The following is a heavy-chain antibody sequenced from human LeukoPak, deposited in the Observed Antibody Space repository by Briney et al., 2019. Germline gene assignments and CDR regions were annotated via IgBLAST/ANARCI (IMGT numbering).Heavy chain of an antibody. Sequence: GGSLRLSCTVSGFTFSIFEMNWVRQAPGKGLEWVAYITNSGSTIDYEDSVKGRFTISRDNARNSLYLQMSSLRAEDTAVYYCVRGGGPSYKYNAFDIWGQGTMVTVSS. J-gene: IGHJ3*02. CDR3: VRGGGPSYKYNAFDI. CDR2: ITNSGSTI. V-gene: IGHV3-48*03. D-gene: IGHD2-15*01. CDR1: GFTFSIFE.